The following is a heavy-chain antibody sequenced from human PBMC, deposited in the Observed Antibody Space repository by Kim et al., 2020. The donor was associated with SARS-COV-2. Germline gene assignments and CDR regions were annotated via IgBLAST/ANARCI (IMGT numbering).Heavy chain of an antibody. CDR3: ARRHSGYYPDY. CDR1: GGSISSSSYY. CDR2: IYYSGST. D-gene: IGHD3-22*01. Sequence: SETQSLTCTVSGGSISSSSYYWGWIRQPPGKGLEWIGSIYYSGSTYYNPSLKSRVTISVDTSKNQFSLKLSSVTAADTAVYYCARRHSGYYPDYWGQGTL. V-gene: IGHV4-39*07. J-gene: IGHJ4*02.